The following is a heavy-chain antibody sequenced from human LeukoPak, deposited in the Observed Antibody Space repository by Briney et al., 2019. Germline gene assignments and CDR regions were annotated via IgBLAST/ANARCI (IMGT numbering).Heavy chain of an antibody. CDR1: GFTFSSYS. Sequence: AGGSLRLSCAASGFTFSSYSMNWVRQAPGKGLEWVSYISSSSSTIYYADSVKGRFTISRDNSKNTLYLQMNSLRAEDTAVYYCASFYGSGSYYYYYGMDVWGQGTTVTVSS. CDR2: ISSSSSTI. J-gene: IGHJ6*02. CDR3: ASFYGSGSYYYYYGMDV. D-gene: IGHD3-10*01. V-gene: IGHV3-48*01.